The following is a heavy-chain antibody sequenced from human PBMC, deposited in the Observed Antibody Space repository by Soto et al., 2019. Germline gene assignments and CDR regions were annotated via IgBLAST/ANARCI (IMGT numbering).Heavy chain of an antibody. Sequence: PGGSLRLSCAASGFTFSSYGMHWVRQAPGKGLEWVAVIWYDGSNKYYADSVKGRFTISRDNSKNTLYLQMNSLRAEDTAVYYCARDQIVVVSAAIHDDYYYYYMDVWGKGTTVTVSS. J-gene: IGHJ6*03. CDR3: ARDQIVVVSAAIHDDYYYYYMDV. V-gene: IGHV3-33*01. D-gene: IGHD2-2*01. CDR1: GFTFSSYG. CDR2: IWYDGSNK.